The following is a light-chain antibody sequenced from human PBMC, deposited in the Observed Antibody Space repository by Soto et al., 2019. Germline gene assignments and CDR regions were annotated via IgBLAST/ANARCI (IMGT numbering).Light chain of an antibody. V-gene: IGLV9-49*01. CDR3: GGDHGRWKDFGLREV. CDR2: VGTGGIVG. CDR1: SGYSNYK. Sequence: QPVLTQPPSASASLGASVTLTCTLSSGYSNYKVDWYQERPGKGPRFVMRVGTGGIVGSKGDGIPDRFLVLGSGLKRYLTHKNLPENGWREQHGGGDHGRWKDFGLREVFGGGTQLTVL. J-gene: IGLJ2*01.